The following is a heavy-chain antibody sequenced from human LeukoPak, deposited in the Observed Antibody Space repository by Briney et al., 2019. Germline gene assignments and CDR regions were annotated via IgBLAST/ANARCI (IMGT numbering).Heavy chain of an antibody. V-gene: IGHV3-30-3*01. CDR3: AREGAGAFDY. D-gene: IGHD1-26*01. J-gene: IGHJ4*02. Sequence: GGSLRLSCAASGSAFRTYIMHWVRKAPGKGLEWVAVISNDGSIKFYADSVKGRFTIFRDNSKNTLHVQMNSLRAEDTAIYYCAREGAGAFDYWGQGTLVTVSS. CDR1: GSAFRTYI. CDR2: ISNDGSIK.